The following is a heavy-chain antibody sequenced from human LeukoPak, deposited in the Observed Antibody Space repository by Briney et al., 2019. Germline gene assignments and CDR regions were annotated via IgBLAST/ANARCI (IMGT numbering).Heavy chain of an antibody. CDR3: ARGQEGYSYGYDFDY. CDR2: INHSGST. D-gene: IGHD5-18*01. J-gene: IGHJ4*02. CDR1: GGSFSGYY. Sequence: SETLSLTCAVYGGSFSGYYWSWIRQPPGKGLEWIGEINHSGSTNYNPSLKSRVTISVDTSKNQFSLKLSSVTAADTAVYYCARGQEGYSYGYDFDYWGQGALVTVSS. V-gene: IGHV4-34*01.